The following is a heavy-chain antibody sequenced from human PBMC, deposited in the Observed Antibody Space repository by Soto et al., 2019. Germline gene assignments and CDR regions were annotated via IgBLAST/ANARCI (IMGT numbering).Heavy chain of an antibody. CDR2: ISSSSSTI. D-gene: IGHD1-7*01. CDR3: ARAPIDWNYQDHGFPGVNFDY. V-gene: IGHV3-48*02. Sequence: EVQLVESGGGLVQPGGSLRLSCAASGFTFSSYSMNWVRQAPGKGLEWVSYISSSSSTIYYADSVKGRFTISRDNAKHSLYLQMNSLRDEDTAVYYCARAPIDWNYQDHGFPGVNFDYWGQGTLVTVSS. CDR1: GFTFSSYS. J-gene: IGHJ4*02.